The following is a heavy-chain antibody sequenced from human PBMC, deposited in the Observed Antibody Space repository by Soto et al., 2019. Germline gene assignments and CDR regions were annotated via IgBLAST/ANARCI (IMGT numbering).Heavy chain of an antibody. J-gene: IGHJ5*02. CDR1: GFIVSNNY. CDR3: ATGNREMSTDET. D-gene: IGHD1-1*01. V-gene: IGHV3-53*01. CDR2: IYSGGST. Sequence: PGGSLRLSCAASGFIVSNNYMSWVRQAPGKGLEWVSLIYSGGSTYYADSVKGRFTISRDNSKNTLYLQMDSLRAEDTAVYYCATGNREMSTDETWGQGTLVTVSS.